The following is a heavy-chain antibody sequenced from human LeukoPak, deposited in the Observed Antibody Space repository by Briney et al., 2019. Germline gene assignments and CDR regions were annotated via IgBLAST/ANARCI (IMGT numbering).Heavy chain of an antibody. D-gene: IGHD1-1*01. V-gene: IGHV3-7*01. CDR1: GFTFSDYW. CDR2: INQDGSDK. CDR3: AREGKRRLARDAFDI. Sequence: GGPLRLSCAASGFTFSDYWMIWVRQAPGKGLEWVASINQDGSDKYFADSLKGRFTVSRDNAKSSLYLQLNSLRAEDAAVYYCAREGKRRLARDAFDIWGQGTMVTVSS. J-gene: IGHJ3*02.